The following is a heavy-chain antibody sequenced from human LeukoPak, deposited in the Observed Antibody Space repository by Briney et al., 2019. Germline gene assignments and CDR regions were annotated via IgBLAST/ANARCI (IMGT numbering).Heavy chain of an antibody. V-gene: IGHV3-74*01. CDR3: AKNYDSSGYYTYYYYYMDV. CDR1: GFIFSNYW. D-gene: IGHD3-22*01. J-gene: IGHJ6*03. Sequence: GGSLRLSCAASGFIFSNYWMHWVRQAPGKGRVWVSRTNTDGSSTVYADSVKGRFTISRDNSKNTLYLQMNSLRAEDTAVYYCAKNYDSSGYYTYYYYYMDVWGKGTTVTVSS. CDR2: TNTDGSST.